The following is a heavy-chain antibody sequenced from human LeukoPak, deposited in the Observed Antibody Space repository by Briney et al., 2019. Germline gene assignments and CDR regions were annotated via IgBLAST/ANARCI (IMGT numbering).Heavy chain of an antibody. D-gene: IGHD3-3*01. CDR2: IYTSGTT. V-gene: IGHV4-4*09. Sequence: PSETLSLTCNVSGGSISSFYLSWIRQPPGKGLEWGGYIYTSGTTKYNLSLKSRITMSVGTSNSQFLLNLSSVPAADTAVYYCATHGDFWDGTSWFDPWGQGTLVTVSS. CDR1: GGSISSFY. J-gene: IGHJ5*02. CDR3: ATHGDFWDGTSWFDP.